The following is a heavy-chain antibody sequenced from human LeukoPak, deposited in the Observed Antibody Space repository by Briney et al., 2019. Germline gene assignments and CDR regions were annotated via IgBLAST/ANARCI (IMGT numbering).Heavy chain of an antibody. CDR2: IYYSGST. Sequence: PSETLSLTCAVSGGSISSGGYSWSWIRQPPGKGLEWIGYIYYSGSTYYNPSLKSRVTISVDTSKNQFSLKLSSVTAADTAVYYCAREDVTTVTYFDYWGQGTLVTVSS. J-gene: IGHJ4*02. CDR3: AREDVTTVTYFDY. V-gene: IGHV4-30-4*07. D-gene: IGHD4-17*01. CDR1: GGSISSGGYS.